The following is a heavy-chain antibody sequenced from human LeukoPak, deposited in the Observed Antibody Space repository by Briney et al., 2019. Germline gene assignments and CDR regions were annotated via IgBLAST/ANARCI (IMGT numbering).Heavy chain of an antibody. D-gene: IGHD3-16*01. CDR3: AKRGGLLHAFDI. V-gene: IGHV1-24*01. CDR2: FDPEDGET. J-gene: IGHJ3*02. Sequence: GASVKVSCKVSGYTLTELSMHWVRQAPGKGLEWMGGFDPEDGETIYAQKFQGRVTMTEDTSTDTAYMELSSLRSEDTAVYYCAKRGGLLHAFDIWGQGTMVTVSS. CDR1: GYTLTELS.